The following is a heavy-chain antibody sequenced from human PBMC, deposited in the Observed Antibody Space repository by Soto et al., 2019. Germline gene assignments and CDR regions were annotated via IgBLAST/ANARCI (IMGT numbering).Heavy chain of an antibody. J-gene: IGHJ5*02. D-gene: IGHD3-22*01. CDR1: GCSVSSGSYY. CDR3: ARGHYDSSGYYYLFSNWFAP. Sequence: SETLSLTCTVSGCSVSSGSYYWSWIRQPPGKGLEWIGYIYYSGSTNYNPSLKSRVTIAVDTSKNQFSLKLSSVTAADTAVYYCARGHYDSSGYYYLFSNWFAPWGQGTLVTVSS. CDR2: IYYSGST. V-gene: IGHV4-61*01.